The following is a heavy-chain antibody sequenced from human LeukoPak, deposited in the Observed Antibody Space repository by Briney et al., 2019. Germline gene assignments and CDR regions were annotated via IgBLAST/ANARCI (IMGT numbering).Heavy chain of an antibody. Sequence: ASVKVSCKASGYTFTGYWIHWVRQAPGQGFEWMGWINPNNGGTNYAQKFQGRATMTRDTSTSTVYMEVSSLISDDTAVYYCTRGILPARFDSWGQGTLVTVSS. CDR1: GYTFTGYW. D-gene: IGHD2-2*01. CDR3: TRGILPARFDS. J-gene: IGHJ5*01. CDR2: INPNNGGT. V-gene: IGHV1-2*02.